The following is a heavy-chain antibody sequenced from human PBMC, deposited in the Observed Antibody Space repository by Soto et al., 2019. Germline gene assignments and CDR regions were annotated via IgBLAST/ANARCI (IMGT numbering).Heavy chain of an antibody. CDR2: IWYDGSNK. V-gene: IGHV3-33*01. CDR3: ASRSPALDY. Sequence: PGGSLRLSCAASGFTFSSYGMHWVRQAPGKRLEWVAVIWYDGSNKYYADSVKGRFTISRDNSKNTLYLQMNSLRAEDTAVYYCASRSPALDYWGQGTLVTVSS. D-gene: IGHD2-2*01. CDR1: GFTFSSYG. J-gene: IGHJ4*02.